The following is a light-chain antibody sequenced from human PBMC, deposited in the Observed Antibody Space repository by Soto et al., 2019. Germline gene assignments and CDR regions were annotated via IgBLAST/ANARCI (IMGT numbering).Light chain of an antibody. Sequence: EIELTQSPDTLSLSPGERATISCRASQSVRSNSLAWYQQKRGQAPRFLIYDASSRPTGIPDRFSGSGSGTDFTLTISSLEPDDFALYYCHPYGSSPLTFGGGTKVDIK. J-gene: IGKJ4*01. CDR3: HPYGSSPLT. CDR1: QSVRSNS. CDR2: DAS. V-gene: IGKV3-20*01.